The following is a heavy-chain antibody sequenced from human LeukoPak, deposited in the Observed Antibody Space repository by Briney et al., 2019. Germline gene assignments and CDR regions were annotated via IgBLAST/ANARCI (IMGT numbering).Heavy chain of an antibody. CDR2: ISSSGSTI. Sequence: GGSLRLSCAASGFTFSDYYMSWIRQAPGKGLEWVSCISSSGSTIYYADSVKGRFTISRDNAKNSLYLQMNSLRAEDTAVYYCARRVYYYDSSGYFAHSDYWGQGTLVTVSS. D-gene: IGHD3-22*01. CDR3: ARRVYYYDSSGYFAHSDY. CDR1: GFTFSDYY. J-gene: IGHJ4*02. V-gene: IGHV3-11*01.